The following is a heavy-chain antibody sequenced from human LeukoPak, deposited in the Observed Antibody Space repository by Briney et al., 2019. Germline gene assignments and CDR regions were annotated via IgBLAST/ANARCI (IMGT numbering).Heavy chain of an antibody. J-gene: IGHJ4*02. D-gene: IGHD6-13*01. V-gene: IGHV3-74*01. CDR3: ARVSSSWLYYFDY. CDR2: INGVGTAT. Sequence: GWSLRLSCAASGFTFNNYYIHWVRQAPGKGLVWVSRINGVGTATIYADSVKGRFTISRDNAKNSLYLQMNSLRAEDTAVYYCARVSSSWLYYFDYWGQGTLVTVSS. CDR1: GFTFNNYY.